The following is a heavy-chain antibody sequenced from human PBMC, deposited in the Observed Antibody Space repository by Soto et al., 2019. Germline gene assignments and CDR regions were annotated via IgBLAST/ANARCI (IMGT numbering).Heavy chain of an antibody. V-gene: IGHV1-69*06. Sequence: SVKVSCKASGGTFSIYAISWVLQSPLQWLEWMGGIIPIFGTANYAQKFQGRVTITADKSTSTAYMELSSLRSEDTAVYYCARYIVSSGATWNYYYGMDVWGQGTTVTVSS. D-gene: IGHD2-15*01. CDR3: ARYIVSSGATWNYYYGMDV. CDR1: GGTFSIYA. J-gene: IGHJ6*02. CDR2: IIPIFGTA.